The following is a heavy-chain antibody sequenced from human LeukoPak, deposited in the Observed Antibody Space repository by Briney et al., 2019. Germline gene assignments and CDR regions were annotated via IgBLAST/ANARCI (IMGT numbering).Heavy chain of an antibody. CDR1: GFTFSSYA. V-gene: IGHV3-64*01. J-gene: IGHJ4*02. Sequence: GGSLRLSCAASGFTFSSYAMHWVRQAPGKGLEYVSAISSNGGSTYYANSVKGRFTISRDNSKNTLYLQMGSLRAEDMAVYYCARDLNYGDYGDYWGQGTLVTVSS. D-gene: IGHD4-17*01. CDR3: ARDLNYGDYGDY. CDR2: ISSNGGST.